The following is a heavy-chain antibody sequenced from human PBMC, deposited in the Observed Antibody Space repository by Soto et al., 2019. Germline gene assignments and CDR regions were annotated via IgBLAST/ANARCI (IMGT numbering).Heavy chain of an antibody. Sequence: GGSLRLSCAASGFTFSSYAMSWVRQAPGKGLEWVSAISGSGGSTYHADSVKGRFTISRDNSKNTLYLQMNSLRAEDTAVYYCAKDEGQQWSPHFDYWGQGTLVTVSS. D-gene: IGHD6-19*01. CDR2: ISGSGGST. V-gene: IGHV3-23*01. J-gene: IGHJ4*02. CDR1: GFTFSSYA. CDR3: AKDEGQQWSPHFDY.